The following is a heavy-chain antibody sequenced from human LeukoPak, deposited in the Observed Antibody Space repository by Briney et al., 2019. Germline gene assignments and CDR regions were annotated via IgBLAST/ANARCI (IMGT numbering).Heavy chain of an antibody. V-gene: IGHV3-30*03. CDR1: GFTFSSYG. D-gene: IGHD3-22*01. CDR3: ARDAYYYDTLTFDP. Sequence: GGSLRLSCAASGFTFSSYGMHWVRQAPGKGLEWVAVISYDGSNKYYADSVKGRFTISRDNSKNTLYLQMNSLRAEDTAVYYCARDAYYYDTLTFDPWGQGTLVTVSS. J-gene: IGHJ5*02. CDR2: ISYDGSNK.